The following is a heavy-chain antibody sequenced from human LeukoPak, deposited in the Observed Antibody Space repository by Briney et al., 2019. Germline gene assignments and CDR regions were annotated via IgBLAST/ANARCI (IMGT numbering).Heavy chain of an antibody. J-gene: IGHJ6*03. CDR3: ARDRTGYYDILTGYPTDYYMDV. D-gene: IGHD3-9*01. CDR1: GGSIGSGSYY. V-gene: IGHV4-61*02. Sequence: SETLSLTCTVSGGSIGSGSYYWSWIRQPAGKGLEWIGRIYTSGSTNYNPSLKSRVTISVDTSKNQFSLKLSSVTAADTAVYYCARDRTGYYDILTGYPTDYYMDVWGKGTTVTVSS. CDR2: IYTSGST.